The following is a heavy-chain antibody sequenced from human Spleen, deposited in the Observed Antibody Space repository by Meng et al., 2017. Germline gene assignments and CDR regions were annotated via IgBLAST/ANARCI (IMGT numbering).Heavy chain of an antibody. J-gene: IGHJ4*02. V-gene: IGHV3-21*04. CDR2: ISGRSNNI. CDR3: ATFVTYYFET. D-gene: IGHD3-22*01. Sequence: EVHLVESGGGLVKPGGSMRLSCAASGFTFSSYEMNWVRQAPGKGLEWVSYISGRSNNIYYAASVRGRFTISRDNAKNSLYLQMNTLRAEDTAIYYCATFVTYYFETWGQGTLVTVSS. CDR1: GFTFSSYE.